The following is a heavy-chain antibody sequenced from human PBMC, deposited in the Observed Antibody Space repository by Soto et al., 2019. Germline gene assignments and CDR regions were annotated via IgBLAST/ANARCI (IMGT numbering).Heavy chain of an antibody. CDR1: GFTFSNAW. V-gene: IGHV3-15*01. D-gene: IGHD6-19*01. CDR3: TTRVAGQYYYYYGMDV. Sequence: PGGSLRLSCAASGFTFSNAWMSWVRQAPGKGLEWVGRIKSKTDGGTTDYAAPVKGRFTISRDDSKNTLYLQMNSLKTEDTAVYYCTTRVAGQYYYYYGMDVWGQGTTVTVSS. CDR2: IKSKTDGGTT. J-gene: IGHJ6*02.